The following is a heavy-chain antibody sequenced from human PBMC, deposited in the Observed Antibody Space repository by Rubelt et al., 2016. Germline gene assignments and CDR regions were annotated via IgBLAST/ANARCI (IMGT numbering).Heavy chain of an antibody. V-gene: IGHV3-48*01. CDR1: GFTFSSYS. J-gene: IGHJ4*02. CDR3: ARSPHDRIVGATD. Sequence: EVQLVESGGGLVQPGGSLRLSCAASGFTFSSYSMNWVRQAPGKGLEWVSYISSSSSTIYYADSVKGRFTISRDNSKNALYLQMNSLRAEDTAVYYCARSPHDRIVGATDWGQGTLVTVSS. CDR2: ISSSSSTI. D-gene: IGHD1-26*01.